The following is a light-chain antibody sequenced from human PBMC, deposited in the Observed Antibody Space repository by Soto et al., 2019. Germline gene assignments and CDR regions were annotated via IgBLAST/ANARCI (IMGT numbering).Light chain of an antibody. V-gene: IGLV2-14*01. CDR1: SRDDGGYNY. CDR2: DVT. CDR3: SSYTSISTYV. J-gene: IGLJ1*01. Sequence: QSVLTQPASVSGSPGQSITISCTGTSRDDGGYNYVSWYQQHPGKASKLMIYDVTNRPSGVSNRFSGSKSGNTASLTISGLQAEDEADYYCSSYTSISTYVFGTGTKVTVL.